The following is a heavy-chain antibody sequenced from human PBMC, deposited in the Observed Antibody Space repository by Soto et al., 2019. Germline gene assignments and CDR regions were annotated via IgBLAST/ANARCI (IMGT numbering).Heavy chain of an antibody. Sequence: GESLKISCVASGFTFSSHAMTWVRQAPGKGLEWVSSLSNSGDSTYSADSVKARFTMSRDTSKNTLYLQMNSLGAEDTAVYYCAKVAIRVTVGGNHGLEVWGQGTTVTVSS. CDR3: AKVAIRVTVGGNHGLEV. V-gene: IGHV3-23*01. J-gene: IGHJ6*02. D-gene: IGHD4-4*01. CDR2: LSNSGDST. CDR1: GFTFSSHA.